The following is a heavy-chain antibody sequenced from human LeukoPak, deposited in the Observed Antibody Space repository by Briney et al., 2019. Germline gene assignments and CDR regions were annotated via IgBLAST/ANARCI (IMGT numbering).Heavy chain of an antibody. V-gene: IGHV1-3*01. CDR2: INAGNGNT. J-gene: IGHJ4*02. D-gene: IGHD3-9*01. CDR3: ARAIYDILTGYYQTPMGY. Sequence: GASMKVSCKASGYTFTSDAIHWVRQAPGQRLEWMVWINAGNGNTKYSHKFQGRVTITRDTSASTAYMELSSLRSEDTAVYYCARAIYDILTGYYQTPMGYWGQGTLVTVSS. CDR1: GYTFTSDA.